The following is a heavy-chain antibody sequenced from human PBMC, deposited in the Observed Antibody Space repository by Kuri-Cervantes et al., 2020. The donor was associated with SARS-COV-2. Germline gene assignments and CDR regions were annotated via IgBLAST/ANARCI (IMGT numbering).Heavy chain of an antibody. CDR3: ARSPYDFWSGYYTGYYYYYGMDV. D-gene: IGHD3-3*01. Sequence: GGSLRLSCAASGFTFSSYGMHWVRQAPGKGLEWVAVISYDGSNKYYADSVKGRFTISRDNSKNTLYLQMNSLRAEDTAVYYCARSPYDFWSGYYTGYYYYYGMDVWGQGTSVTVSS. CDR2: ISYDGSNK. CDR1: GFTFSSYG. J-gene: IGHJ6*02. V-gene: IGHV3-30*03.